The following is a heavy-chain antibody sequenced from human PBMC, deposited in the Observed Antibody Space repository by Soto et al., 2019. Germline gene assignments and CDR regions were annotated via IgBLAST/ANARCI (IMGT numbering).Heavy chain of an antibody. D-gene: IGHD3-22*01. CDR2: IDYSGSI. J-gene: IGHJ6*02. CDR3: ASRSSGYCYGMDV. Sequence: WTWIRQPPGKGQEWIGYIDYSGSINYNPSLRSRVTISVDTSKNQFSLKLSSVTAADTALYYCASRSSGYCYGMDVRGQGTTVTVS. V-gene: IGHV4-59*08.